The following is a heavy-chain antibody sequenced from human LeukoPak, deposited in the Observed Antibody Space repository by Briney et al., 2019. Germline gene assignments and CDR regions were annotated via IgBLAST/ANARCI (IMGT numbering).Heavy chain of an antibody. Sequence: GGSLRLSCAASGFTFTYHYMDWVRQAPGKGLEWVANIKQDGSEKYYVDSVKGRFTISRDNAKNSLYLQMNSLRAEDTAVYYCARDPDFWSSYYGDYWGQGTLVTVSS. J-gene: IGHJ4*02. CDR2: IKQDGSEK. CDR1: GFTFTYHY. CDR3: ARDPDFWSSYYGDY. D-gene: IGHD3-3*01. V-gene: IGHV3-7*01.